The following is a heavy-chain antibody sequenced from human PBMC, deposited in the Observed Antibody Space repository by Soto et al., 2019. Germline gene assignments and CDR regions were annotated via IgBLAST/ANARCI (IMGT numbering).Heavy chain of an antibody. Sequence: EVQLVESGGGLVKPGGSLRLSCAASGFTFSSYSMNWVRQAPGKGLEWVSSISSSSSYIYYADSVKGRFTISRDNAKNSLYLQMNSLRAEDTAVYYCARDRFFPPPRGILGELGSVVYWGQGTLVTVSS. J-gene: IGHJ4*02. V-gene: IGHV3-21*01. D-gene: IGHD3-10*01. CDR2: ISSSSSYI. CDR1: GFTFSSYS. CDR3: ARDRFFPPPRGILGELGSVVY.